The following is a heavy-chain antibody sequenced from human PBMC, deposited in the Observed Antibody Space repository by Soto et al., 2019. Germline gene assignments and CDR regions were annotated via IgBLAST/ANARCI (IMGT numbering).Heavy chain of an antibody. CDR3: VRDPSSGYYHY. V-gene: IGHV1-46*03. D-gene: IGHD3-22*01. J-gene: IGHJ4*02. Sequence: ASVKVSCKASGYIFTNYYIHWVRQAPGQGLEWMGIINLSADRTSYAQKFQGRFTVTMDTSTSTVYMELGSLRSEDTAVYYCVRDPSSGYYHYWGQGTLVTVSS. CDR2: INLSADRT. CDR1: GYIFTNYY.